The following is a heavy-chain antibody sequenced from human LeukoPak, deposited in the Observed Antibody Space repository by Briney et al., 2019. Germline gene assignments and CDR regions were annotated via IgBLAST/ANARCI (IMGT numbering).Heavy chain of an antibody. V-gene: IGHV4-61*02. Sequence: SQTLSLTCTVSGGSISSGSYYWSWIRQPAGKGLEWIGRIYTSGSTNYNPSLKSRVTISVDTSKNQFSLKLSSVTAADTAVYYCVRGSLNYYDSSGHYDAFDIWGQGTMVTVSS. D-gene: IGHD3-22*01. CDR3: VRGSLNYYDSSGHYDAFDI. J-gene: IGHJ3*02. CDR2: IYTSGST. CDR1: GGSISSGSYY.